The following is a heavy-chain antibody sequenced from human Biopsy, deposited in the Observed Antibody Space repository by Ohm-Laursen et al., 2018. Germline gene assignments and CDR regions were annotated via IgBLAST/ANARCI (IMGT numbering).Heavy chain of an antibody. V-gene: IGHV1-69*06. CDR1: VGTFSNYG. CDR2: NIPILGTG. Sequence: ASVKVSCKAPVGTFSNYGVNWVRQAPGQGLEWLGGNIPILGTGNYAQKFQDRVTVAADTSTSTATMEPRSLRSDDTAVYYCATKLTGYFHHWGQGTLVIVSS. D-gene: IGHD3-9*01. CDR3: ATKLTGYFHH. J-gene: IGHJ1*01.